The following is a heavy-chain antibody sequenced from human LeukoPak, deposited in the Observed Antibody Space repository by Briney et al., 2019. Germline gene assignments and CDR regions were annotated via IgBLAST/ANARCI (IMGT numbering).Heavy chain of an antibody. V-gene: IGHV3-30*02. CDR2: IRYDGSNK. CDR3: AKFSGTTETIDY. D-gene: IGHD1-1*01. Sequence: GGSLRLSCAASGFPFSSYAMHWVRQAPGKGLEWVAFIRYDGSNKYYADSVKGRSTISRDNSKNTLYLQMNSLRAEDTAVYYCAKFSGTTETIDYWGQGTLVTVSS. J-gene: IGHJ4*02. CDR1: GFPFSSYA.